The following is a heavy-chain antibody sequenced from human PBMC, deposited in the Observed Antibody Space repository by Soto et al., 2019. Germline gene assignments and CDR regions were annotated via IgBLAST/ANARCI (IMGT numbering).Heavy chain of an antibody. J-gene: IGHJ3*02. D-gene: IGHD1-1*01. Sequence: QVQLQQWGAGLLKPSETLSLTCAVSSGPFSGYYWSWIRQSPGKGLEWIGEISHSGSTNYNPSLKSRVTISLDTSKNQFSLKFSSVTAADTAVYYCAISYITNDAFDICGQGTLVTVSS. CDR1: SGPFSGYY. CDR3: AISYITNDAFDI. V-gene: IGHV4-34*01. CDR2: ISHSGST.